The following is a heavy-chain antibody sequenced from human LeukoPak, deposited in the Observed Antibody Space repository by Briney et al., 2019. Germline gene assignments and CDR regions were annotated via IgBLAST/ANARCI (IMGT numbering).Heavy chain of an antibody. CDR1: GFTFSSYA. V-gene: IGHV3-23*01. CDR2: ISGSGVNT. J-gene: IGHJ4*02. Sequence: PGGSLRLSCAASGFTFSSYAMSWVRQAPGKGLEWVSGISGSGVNTYYADSVKGRFTISRDNSKNTLYVQVNSLGTEDTAAYYCAKGSYYDSSGSFYFDYWGQGTLVTVSS. D-gene: IGHD3-22*01. CDR3: AKGSYYDSSGSFYFDY.